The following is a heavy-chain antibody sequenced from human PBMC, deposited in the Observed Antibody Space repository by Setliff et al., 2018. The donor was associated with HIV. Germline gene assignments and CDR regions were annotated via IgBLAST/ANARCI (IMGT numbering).Heavy chain of an antibody. Sequence: ASVKVSCKASGYTFTGYYMHWVRQAPGQGLEWMGIINPAGNPTSYAQKFQGRVTMTSDTSTSTVYMELSSPKSEDTAVYYCARAYSSRWDFDYWGQGTLVTVSS. V-gene: IGHV1-46*01. D-gene: IGHD6-13*01. CDR1: GYTFTGYY. J-gene: IGHJ4*02. CDR3: ARAYSSRWDFDY. CDR2: INPAGNPT.